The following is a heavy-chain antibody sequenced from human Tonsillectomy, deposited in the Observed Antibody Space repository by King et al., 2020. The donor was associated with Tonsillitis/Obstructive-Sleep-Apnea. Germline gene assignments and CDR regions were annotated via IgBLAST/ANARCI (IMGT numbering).Heavy chain of an antibody. J-gene: IGHJ4*02. D-gene: IGHD1-26*01. CDR2: ISYDGSNK. CDR3: ARDLGTVGAVEY. V-gene: IGHV3-30*04. Sequence: QLVQSGGGVVQPGRSLRLSCAASGFTFSSYAMHWVRQAPGKGLEWVAVISYDGSNKYYADSVKGRFTISRDNSKNTLYLQMNSLRAEETAVYYCARDLGTVGAVEYWGQGTLVTVSS. CDR1: GFTFSSYA.